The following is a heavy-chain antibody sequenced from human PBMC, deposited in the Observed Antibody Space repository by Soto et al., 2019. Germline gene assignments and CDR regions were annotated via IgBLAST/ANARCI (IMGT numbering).Heavy chain of an antibody. CDR1: GYTFTNYG. D-gene: IGHD3-10*01. V-gene: IGHV1-18*01. J-gene: IGHJ4*02. CDR3: AREGDYYGFRVWDY. CDR2: INVYNGNT. Sequence: GGPVKVSCKASGYTFTNYGISWVRQAPGQGLEWMGWINVYNGNTKYAQKVQGRVTMTTDTSTSTAYMELRSLRSDDTAVYYCAREGDYYGFRVWDYWGQGTLVTVSS.